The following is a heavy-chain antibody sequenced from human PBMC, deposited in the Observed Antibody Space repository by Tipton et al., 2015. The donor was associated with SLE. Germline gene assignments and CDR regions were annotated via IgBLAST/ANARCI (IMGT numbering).Heavy chain of an antibody. J-gene: IGHJ4*02. V-gene: IGHV4-39*07. D-gene: IGHD7-27*01. Sequence: TLSLTCTVSGGSISSSSDYWDWIRQPPGKGLMLIGSISYSGATSYNPSLKSRVTISVDTSKNHFSLSLISVTAADTAVYYCARLTPWGYDYWGPGMLVTVSS. CDR3: ARLTPWGYDY. CDR2: ISYSGAT. CDR1: GGSISSSSDY.